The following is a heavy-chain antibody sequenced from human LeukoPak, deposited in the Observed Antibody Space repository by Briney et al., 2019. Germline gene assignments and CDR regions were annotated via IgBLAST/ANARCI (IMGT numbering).Heavy chain of an antibody. J-gene: IGHJ4*02. Sequence: PSQTLSLTCTVSGGSISSGSYYWSWIRQPPGKGLEWIGEINHSGSTNYNPSLKSRVTMSVDTSKNQFSLRLSSVTAADTAVYYCASLLNVAGYSGYDSDYWGQGTLVTVSS. CDR3: ASLLNVAGYSGYDSDY. D-gene: IGHD5-12*01. CDR2: INHSGST. V-gene: IGHV4-39*01. CDR1: GGSISSGSYY.